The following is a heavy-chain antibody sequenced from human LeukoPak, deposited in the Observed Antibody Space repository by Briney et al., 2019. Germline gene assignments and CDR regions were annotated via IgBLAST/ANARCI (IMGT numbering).Heavy chain of an antibody. J-gene: IGHJ6*03. Sequence: GGSLRLSCAASGFTFSSYGMHWVRQAPGKGLQWVAVICYDGSKKYYADSVKGRFTISRDNSKNTLYLQMNSLRAEDTAVYYCAKPISVVTQTYYMDVWGKGTTVTVSS. CDR3: AKPISVVTQTYYMDV. CDR1: GFTFSSYG. V-gene: IGHV3-33*06. D-gene: IGHD4-23*01. CDR2: ICYDGSKK.